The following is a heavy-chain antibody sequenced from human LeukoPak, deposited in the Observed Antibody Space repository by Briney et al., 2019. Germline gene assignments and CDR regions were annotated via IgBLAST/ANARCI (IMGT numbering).Heavy chain of an antibody. CDR3: ARGSEYDAIQGSADFDI. V-gene: IGHV1-2*02. D-gene: IGHD2-21*01. CDR1: GYTFTGYY. Sequence: ASVKVSCKASGYTFTGYYMHWVRQAPGQGLEWMGWISPHSGGTRSAQKFQGRVTMTRDTSISTAYMELSSLRYDDTAVYYCARGSEYDAIQGSADFDIWGQGTMVTVSS. CDR2: ISPHSGGT. J-gene: IGHJ3*02.